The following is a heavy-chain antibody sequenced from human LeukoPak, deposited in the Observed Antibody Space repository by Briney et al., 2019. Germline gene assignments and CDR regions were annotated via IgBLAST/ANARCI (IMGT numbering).Heavy chain of an antibody. Sequence: GGSLRLSCAASGFTFSSYATSWVRQAPGKGLEWVSAISGSGGSTYYADSVKGRFTISRDNSKNTLYLQMNSLRAEDTAVYYCAKDVQYYDSNDYWGQGTLVTVSS. CDR1: GFTFSSYA. CDR2: ISGSGGST. V-gene: IGHV3-23*01. D-gene: IGHD3-22*01. J-gene: IGHJ4*02. CDR3: AKDVQYYDSNDY.